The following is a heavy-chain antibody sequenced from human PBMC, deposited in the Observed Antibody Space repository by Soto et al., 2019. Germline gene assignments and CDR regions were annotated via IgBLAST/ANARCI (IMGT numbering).Heavy chain of an antibody. CDR1: GFTFISYA. J-gene: IGHJ4*02. Sequence: GGSLRLSCAASGFTFISYAMSWVRQAPGKGLEWVSAISGSGGSTYYADSVKGRFTISRDNSKNTLYLQMNSLRAEDTAVYYCAKDLRFLEWLTEWGQGTLVTVSS. V-gene: IGHV3-23*01. CDR2: ISGSGGST. CDR3: AKDLRFLEWLTE. D-gene: IGHD3-3*01.